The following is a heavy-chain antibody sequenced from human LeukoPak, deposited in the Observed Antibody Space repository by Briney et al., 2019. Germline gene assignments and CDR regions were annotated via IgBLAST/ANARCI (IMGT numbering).Heavy chain of an antibody. CDR3: AREDHGTLDY. Sequence: PGRPLRLSCAASGFTFSSYGMHWVRQAPGKGLEWVAVIWYDGSNKYYADSVKGRFTISRDNSKNTLYLQMNSLRAEDTAVYYCAREDHGTLDYWGQGTLVTVSS. D-gene: IGHD1-14*01. CDR2: IWYDGSNK. V-gene: IGHV3-33*01. CDR1: GFTFSSYG. J-gene: IGHJ4*02.